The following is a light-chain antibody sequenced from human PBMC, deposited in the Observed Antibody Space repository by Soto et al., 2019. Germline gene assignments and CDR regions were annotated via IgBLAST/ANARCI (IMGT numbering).Light chain of an antibody. Sequence: EIVLTQSPGTLSLSQGEGATLSCRASQSVSSSYFAWYQQKPGQAPRLLIYGASSRATGIPDRFSGSGSGTDFTLTISRLEPVDFAVYYCQQYGSSPWTFGQGTKVETK. V-gene: IGKV3-20*01. CDR2: GAS. CDR3: QQYGSSPWT. J-gene: IGKJ1*01. CDR1: QSVSSSY.